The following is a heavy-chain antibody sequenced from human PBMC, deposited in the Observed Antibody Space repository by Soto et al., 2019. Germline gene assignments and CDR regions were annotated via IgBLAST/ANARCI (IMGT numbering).Heavy chain of an antibody. D-gene: IGHD2-15*01. V-gene: IGHV4-30-4*01. Sequence: QVQLQESGPGLVKPSQTLSLTCTVSGGSISSGDYYWSWIRQPPGKGLEWIGYIYYSGSTYYNPSSRSRVTISVDTSKHQFSLRLSSVAAADAAVYYCARKPGGNTEVYLDYWGQGTLVTVSS. CDR3: ARKPGGNTEVYLDY. J-gene: IGHJ4*02. CDR2: IYYSGST. CDR1: GGSISSGDYY.